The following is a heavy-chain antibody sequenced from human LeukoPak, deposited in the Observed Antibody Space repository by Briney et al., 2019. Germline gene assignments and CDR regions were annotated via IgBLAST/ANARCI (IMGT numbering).Heavy chain of an antibody. CDR3: ARSYGAGRFDY. D-gene: IGHD1-26*01. CDR1: GFTFSSYW. V-gene: IGHV3-74*03. J-gene: IGHJ4*02. CDR2: INSDGSRT. Sequence: GGSVRLSCAASGFTFSSYWMHWVRHAPGKGRVWVSRINSDGSRTMYAASVKGRFTISRDNAKNTLYLQRNSLRAEDTAVYYCARSYGAGRFDYWGQGTLVTVSS.